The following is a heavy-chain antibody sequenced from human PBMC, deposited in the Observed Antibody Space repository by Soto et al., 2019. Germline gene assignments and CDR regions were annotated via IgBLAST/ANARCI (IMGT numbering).Heavy chain of an antibody. Sequence: GGSLRLSCAASGFTFSSYGMHWVRQAPGKGLEWVAVISYDGSNKYYADSVKGRFTISRDNSKNTLYLQMNSLRAEDTAVYYCAKDRRSGYQYYYYYMDVWGKGTTATVSS. CDR1: GFTFSSYG. V-gene: IGHV3-30*18. CDR3: AKDRRSGYQYYYYYMDV. CDR2: ISYDGSNK. D-gene: IGHD3-3*01. J-gene: IGHJ6*03.